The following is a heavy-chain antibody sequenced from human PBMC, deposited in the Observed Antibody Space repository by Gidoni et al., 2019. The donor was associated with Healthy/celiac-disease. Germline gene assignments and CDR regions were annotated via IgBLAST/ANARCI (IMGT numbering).Heavy chain of an antibody. CDR3: AKAAIAVLYYGMDV. CDR2: ISWDGGST. J-gene: IGHJ6*02. D-gene: IGHD2-15*01. V-gene: IGHV3-43*01. Sequence: EVQLVESGGVVVQPGGSLRLSCAASGFTFDDYTMHWVRQAPGKGLEWVSLISWDGGSTYYADSVKGRFTISRDNSKNSLYLQMNSLRTEDTALYYCAKAAIAVLYYGMDVWGQGTTVTVSS. CDR1: GFTFDDYT.